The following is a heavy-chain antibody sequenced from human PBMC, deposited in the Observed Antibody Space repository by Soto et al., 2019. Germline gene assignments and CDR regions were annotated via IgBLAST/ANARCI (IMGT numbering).Heavy chain of an antibody. Sequence: EVQLVETGGGLIQPGGSLRLSCAASGFTVSSNSMSWVRQAPGKGLEWVPVIYSGGSTYYADSVKGRFTISRDNSKNTLYLQMNSLRAEDTAVYYCAREQRRHYYDSSGYYQNGFDPWGQGTLVTVSS. CDR2: IYSGGST. CDR3: AREQRRHYYDSSGYYQNGFDP. D-gene: IGHD3-22*01. V-gene: IGHV3-53*02. CDR1: GFTVSSNS. J-gene: IGHJ5*02.